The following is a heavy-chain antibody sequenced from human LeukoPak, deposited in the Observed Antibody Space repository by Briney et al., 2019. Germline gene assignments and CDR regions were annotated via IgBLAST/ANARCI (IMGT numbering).Heavy chain of an antibody. D-gene: IGHD2-8*01. Sequence: GGPLRLSCAASGYTFRSYWGTWVRQAPGKGLEGVAHINQDGRTKNYAGSLKGRFTISRDNAKNSLFLQMNSLRADDTAVYYCARANLMAPETLDFWGQGTLVTVSS. V-gene: IGHV3-7*01. CDR1: GYTFRSYW. CDR3: ARANLMAPETLDF. CDR2: INQDGRTK. J-gene: IGHJ4*02.